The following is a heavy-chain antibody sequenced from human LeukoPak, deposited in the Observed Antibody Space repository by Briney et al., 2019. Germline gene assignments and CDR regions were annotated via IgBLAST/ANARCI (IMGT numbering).Heavy chain of an antibody. Sequence: ASVKVSCKASGYTXTGHFIHGVRQAPGQGLEWMGWSNPNSGGTNYAQKFQGRVTMTRDTSISTAYMELSRLRSDDTAVYYCAREYSRYSGTYYDYWGQGTLVTVSS. CDR2: SNPNSGGT. CDR1: GYTXTGHF. CDR3: AREYSRYSGTYYDY. J-gene: IGHJ4*02. D-gene: IGHD5-12*01. V-gene: IGHV1-2*02.